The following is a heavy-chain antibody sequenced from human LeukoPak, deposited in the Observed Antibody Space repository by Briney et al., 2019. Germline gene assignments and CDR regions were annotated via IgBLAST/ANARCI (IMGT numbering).Heavy chain of an antibody. J-gene: IGHJ4*02. CDR3: ARRVLYYYGSGSYDY. V-gene: IGHV1-69*13. CDR2: IIPIFGTA. Sequence: GASVKVSCKASGGTFSSYAISWVRQAPGQGLEWMGGIIPIFGTANYAQKFQGRVTITADESTSTAYMELSSLRSEDTAVYYCARRVLYYYGSGSYDYWGQGTLVTVSS. D-gene: IGHD3-10*01. CDR1: GGTFSSYA.